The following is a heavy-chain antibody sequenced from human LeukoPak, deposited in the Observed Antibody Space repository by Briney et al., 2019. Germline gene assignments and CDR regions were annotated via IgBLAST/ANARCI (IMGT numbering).Heavy chain of an antibody. Sequence: GASVKVSCKASGYTFTSCGISWVRHAPGQGLEWMGWSSAYNGNTNYAQKLQGRVTMATDTSTSTAYMELRSLRSDDTAVYYCARESRYCSSTSCSLFDYWGQGTLVTDSS. D-gene: IGHD2-2*01. CDR1: GYTFTSCG. J-gene: IGHJ4*02. V-gene: IGHV1-18*01. CDR2: SSAYNGNT. CDR3: ARESRYCSSTSCSLFDY.